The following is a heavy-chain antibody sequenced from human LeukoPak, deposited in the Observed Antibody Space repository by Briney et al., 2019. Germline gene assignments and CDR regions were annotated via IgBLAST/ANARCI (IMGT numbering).Heavy chain of an antibody. CDR2: INSDGRLT. Sequence: GGSLRLSCAASGFSFSNYWMHWVRHGPGKGLVWVSRINSDGRLTSYADSVKGRFTISRDNAKNTLYLQMNSLRAEDTAVYYCARDLRTPSDTNIAIDYWGQGTLVTVSS. D-gene: IGHD4-23*01. CDR3: ARDLRTPSDTNIAIDY. V-gene: IGHV3-74*01. J-gene: IGHJ4*02. CDR1: GFSFSNYW.